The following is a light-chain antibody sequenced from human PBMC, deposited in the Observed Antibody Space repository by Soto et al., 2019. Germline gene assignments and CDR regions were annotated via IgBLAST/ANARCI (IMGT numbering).Light chain of an antibody. CDR3: QQYHTFSRT. CDR2: KAS. Sequence: DIQMTQSPSTLSASVGDRVTITCRASQAISSWLAWYQQKPGKAPNLLIYKASILQSGVSSRFSGSGSGTEFTLTISSLQPDDFATYYCQQYHTFSRTFGRGTKVEIK. V-gene: IGKV1-5*03. CDR1: QAISSW. J-gene: IGKJ1*01.